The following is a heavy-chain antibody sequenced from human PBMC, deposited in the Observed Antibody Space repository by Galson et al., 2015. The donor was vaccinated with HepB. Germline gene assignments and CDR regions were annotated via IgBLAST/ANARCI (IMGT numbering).Heavy chain of an antibody. CDR2: IYWDDDK. CDR3: AHDHDVLTGLFDY. CDR1: GFSLSTTGVG. D-gene: IGHD3-9*01. J-gene: IGHJ4*02. V-gene: IGHV2-5*02. Sequence: PALVKPTQTLTLTCTFSGFSLSTTGVGVAWIRQPPGKALEWLALIYWDDDKRYNPSLKNRLTITKDTSKNQVVLTMTEVDPVDTATYYCAHDHDVLTGLFDYWGQGTLVTVSS.